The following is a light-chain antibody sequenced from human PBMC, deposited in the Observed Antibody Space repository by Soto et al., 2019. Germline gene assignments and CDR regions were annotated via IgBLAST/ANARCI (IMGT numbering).Light chain of an antibody. Sequence: IVLTQAPGTLSLSPGERATLSCRACQSVSSNYLAWYQQKPGQAPRPLIYGASSRATGIPDRFSGSGAGTDFTLTISRLESEDFAVYYCQQYGSSPWTFGQGTKVDIK. CDR3: QQYGSSPWT. CDR2: GAS. J-gene: IGKJ1*01. CDR1: QSVSSNY. V-gene: IGKV3-20*01.